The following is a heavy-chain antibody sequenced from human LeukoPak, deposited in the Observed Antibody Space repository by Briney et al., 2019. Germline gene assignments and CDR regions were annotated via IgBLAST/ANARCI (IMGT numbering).Heavy chain of an antibody. D-gene: IGHD6-6*01. J-gene: IGHJ5*02. V-gene: IGHV3-11*01. CDR2: ISSSGSTI. CDR1: GFTFSDYY. CDR3: ARESWAARPGDWFDP. Sequence: PGGSLRLSCAASGFTFSDYYMSWIRQAPGKGLEWVSYISSSGSTIYYADSVKGRFTISRDNAKNSLYLQMNSLRAEDTAVYYCARESWAARPGDWFDPWGQGTLVTVSS.